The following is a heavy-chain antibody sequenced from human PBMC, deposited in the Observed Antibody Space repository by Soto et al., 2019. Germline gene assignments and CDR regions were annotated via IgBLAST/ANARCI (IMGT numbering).Heavy chain of an antibody. CDR1: VFTFSTYA. Sequence: GSLRLSCASSVFTFSTYAMSWVRQAPGKGLEWVSTTNSGGTTTYYADSVKGRFTISRDNSKNTLFLQMNSLRAEDTAVYYCAKRGGAGYYGMDVWGQGTTVTVSS. CDR3: AKRGGAGYYGMDV. CDR2: TNSGGTTT. V-gene: IGHV3-23*01. D-gene: IGHD3-10*01. J-gene: IGHJ6*02.